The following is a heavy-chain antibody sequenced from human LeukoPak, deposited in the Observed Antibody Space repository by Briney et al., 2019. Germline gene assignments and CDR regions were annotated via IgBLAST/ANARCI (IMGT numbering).Heavy chain of an antibody. CDR3: TRDQGSSSWYAVGYYYYYMDV. V-gene: IGHV3-49*03. CDR2: IRSKAYGGTT. CDR1: GFTFGDYA. Sequence: PGGSLRLSCTASGFTFGDYAMSWFRQAPGKGLEWVGFIRSKAYGGTTEYAASVKGRFTISRDDSKSIAYPQMNSLKTEDTAVYYCTRDQGSSSWYAVGYYYYYMDVWGKGTTVTVSS. D-gene: IGHD6-13*01. J-gene: IGHJ6*03.